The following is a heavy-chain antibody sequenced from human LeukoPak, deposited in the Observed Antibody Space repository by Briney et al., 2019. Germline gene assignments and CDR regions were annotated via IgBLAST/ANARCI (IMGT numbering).Heavy chain of an antibody. J-gene: IGHJ4*02. V-gene: IGHV3-23*01. Sequence: PGGSLRLSCAASGFTFSSYAMSWVRQAPGKGLEWVSAISDSGGSTYYADSVKGRFTISRDNSKNTLYLQMSSLRAEDTAVYYCVKGRDGYNFYSDYWGQGTLVTVSS. D-gene: IGHD5-24*01. CDR2: ISDSGGST. CDR1: GFTFSSYA. CDR3: VKGRDGYNFYSDY.